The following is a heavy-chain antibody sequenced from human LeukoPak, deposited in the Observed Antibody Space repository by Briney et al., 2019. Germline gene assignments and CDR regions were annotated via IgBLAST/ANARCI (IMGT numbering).Heavy chain of an antibody. J-gene: IGHJ4*02. Sequence: PSETLSLTCTVSGGSISSYYWSWIRQPPGKGLEWIGYIYYSGSTNYNPSLKSRVTISLDTSKNQFSLKLSSVTAADTAVYYCAREHQFSTSSDYWGQGTLVTVSS. CDR1: GGSISSYY. D-gene: IGHD6-6*01. CDR3: AREHQFSTSSDY. CDR2: IYYSGST. V-gene: IGHV4-59*12.